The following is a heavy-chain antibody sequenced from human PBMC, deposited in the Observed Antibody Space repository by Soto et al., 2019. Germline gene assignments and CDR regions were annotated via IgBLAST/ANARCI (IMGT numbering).Heavy chain of an antibody. CDR1: GFTVSSNY. CDR2: IYSGGST. V-gene: IGHV3-53*04. Sequence: GGSLRLSCAASGFTVSSNYMSWVRQAPGKGLEWVSVIYSGGSTYYADSVKGRFTISRHNSKNTLYLQMYSLRAEDTAVYYCARSPPLYCSSTSCYGGAFDIWGQGTMVTVSS. J-gene: IGHJ3*02. CDR3: ARSPPLYCSSTSCYGGAFDI. D-gene: IGHD2-2*01.